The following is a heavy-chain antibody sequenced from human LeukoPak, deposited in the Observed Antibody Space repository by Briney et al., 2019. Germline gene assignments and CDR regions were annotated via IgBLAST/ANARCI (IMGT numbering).Heavy chain of an antibody. CDR2: ITNSGTYI. CDR3: AKAPYYYGSGSFWYFDY. CDR1: GFTFSNYN. Sequence: GGSLRLSCAASGFTFSNYNMNWVRQAPGKVLEGVSYITNSGTYIFYADSVNGRFTISRDNAKNSQYLHMTSLRVEDTAVYYCAKAPYYYGSGSFWYFDYWGQGSLVTVSS. D-gene: IGHD3-10*01. J-gene: IGHJ4*02. V-gene: IGHV3-21*01.